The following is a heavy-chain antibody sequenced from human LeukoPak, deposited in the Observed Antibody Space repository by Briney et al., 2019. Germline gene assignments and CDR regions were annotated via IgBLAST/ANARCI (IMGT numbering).Heavy chain of an antibody. Sequence: SETLSLTCTVSGDSISSYYWTWIRQPPGKGLEWIGYIYYSGSTNYNPSLKSRVTISVDTSKNQFSLKLSSVTAADTAVYYCARTPWDDSRGYYVWYFDYWGQGTLVTVSS. CDR3: ARTPWDDSRGYYVWYFDY. CDR2: IYYSGST. CDR1: GDSISSYY. D-gene: IGHD3-22*01. J-gene: IGHJ4*02. V-gene: IGHV4-59*08.